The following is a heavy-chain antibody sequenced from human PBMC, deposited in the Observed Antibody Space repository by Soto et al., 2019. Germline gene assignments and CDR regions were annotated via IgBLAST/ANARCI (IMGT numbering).Heavy chain of an antibody. V-gene: IGHV4-39*01. CDR2: IFYSGST. J-gene: IGHJ5*02. Sequence: SETLSLTCNVSGGSISSSRSYWAWIRQPPGKGLEWIANIFYSGSTYYNPSLASRVTVSVDTSKNQFSLKLSSVTAADTAVYYCARHKLAAVDLMVSHCFDPWGQGTLVTVSS. CDR1: GGSISSSRSY. CDR3: ARHKLAAVDLMVSHCFDP. D-gene: IGHD6-13*01.